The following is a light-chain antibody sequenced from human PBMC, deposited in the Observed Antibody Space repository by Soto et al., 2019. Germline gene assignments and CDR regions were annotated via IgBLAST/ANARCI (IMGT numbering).Light chain of an antibody. CDR2: GTS. CDR1: LSVCSPY. CDR3: QQYGSSPRT. Sequence: IMLTQSPGTLYLSPGDTTTLSSRPSLSVCSPYLAWYQQKPGQAPRLLISGTSTRATGIPDRFSGSASGTDFTLTISRLEPEDFAVYYCQQYGSSPRTFGQGTRV. V-gene: IGKV3-20*01. J-gene: IGKJ1*01.